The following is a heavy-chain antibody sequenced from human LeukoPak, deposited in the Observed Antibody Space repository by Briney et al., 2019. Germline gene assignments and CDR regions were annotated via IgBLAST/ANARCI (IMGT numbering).Heavy chain of an antibody. CDR1: GFTLSDYY. Sequence: KTGGSLRLSCAASGFTLSDYYINWIRQAPGMGLEWVAYLSSSGNMIYYSDSVKGRFTISRDNAKNSLYLQMNSLRAEDTAVYYCAREGYSSGWYPSHFDYWGQGTLVTVSS. J-gene: IGHJ4*02. V-gene: IGHV3-11*01. D-gene: IGHD6-19*01. CDR3: AREGYSSGWYPSHFDY. CDR2: LSSSGNMI.